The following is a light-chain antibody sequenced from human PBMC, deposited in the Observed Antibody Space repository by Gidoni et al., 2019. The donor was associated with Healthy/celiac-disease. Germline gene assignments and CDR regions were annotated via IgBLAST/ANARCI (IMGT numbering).Light chain of an antibody. Sequence: AIRLTHSPSSLSASTGDSVTITCRATQRIRLYLSLYQQKTGKAPKLLIDGVSSLKSGVPSRFSGRGSGTDFTLTIRCLQDEDLATYYCQQYYSYPLTFGGGTKVEIK. V-gene: IGKV1-8*01. J-gene: IGKJ4*01. CDR3: QQYYSYPLT. CDR2: GVS. CDR1: QRIRLY.